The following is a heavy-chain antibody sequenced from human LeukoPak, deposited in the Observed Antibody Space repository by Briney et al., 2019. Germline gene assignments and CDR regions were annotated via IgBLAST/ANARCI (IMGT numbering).Heavy chain of an antibody. J-gene: IGHJ4*02. V-gene: IGHV3-23*01. Sequence: GGSLRLSCAASGFTFSSYAMSWVRQAPGKGLEWVSAISGSGGSTYYADSVKGRFTISRDNSKNTLYLQMNSLRAEDTAVYYCARGCYGSGSVYFDYWGQGTLVTVSS. CDR2: ISGSGGST. D-gene: IGHD3-10*01. CDR1: GFTFSSYA. CDR3: ARGCYGSGSVYFDY.